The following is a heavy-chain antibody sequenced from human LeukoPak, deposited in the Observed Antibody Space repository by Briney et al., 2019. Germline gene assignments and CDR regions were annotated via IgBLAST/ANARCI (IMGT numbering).Heavy chain of an antibody. D-gene: IGHD3-3*01. CDR2: ISSSSSYI. CDR3: AREAYDFWSGYTDY. CDR1: GFTFSSYA. V-gene: IGHV3-21*01. J-gene: IGHJ4*02. Sequence: PGGSLRLSCAASGFTFSSYAMSWVRQAPGKGLEWVSSISSSSSYIYYADSVKGRFTISRDNAKNSLYLQMNSLRAEDTAVYYCAREAYDFWSGYTDYWGQGTLVTVSS.